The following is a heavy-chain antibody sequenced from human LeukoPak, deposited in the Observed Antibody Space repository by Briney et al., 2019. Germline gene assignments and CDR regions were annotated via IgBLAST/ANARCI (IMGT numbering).Heavy chain of an antibody. CDR2: IYSGGST. D-gene: IGHD1/OR15-1a*01. CDR3: ARDRASTRGYYYMDV. J-gene: IGHJ6*03. CDR1: GFTVSSNY. Sequence: GGSLRLSCAASGFTVSSNYMSWVRQAPGKGLEWVSVIYSGGSTYYADSVKGRFTISRDNSKNTLYLQMNSLRAEDTAVYYCARDRASTRGYYYMDVWGKGTTVTVSS. V-gene: IGHV3-53*01.